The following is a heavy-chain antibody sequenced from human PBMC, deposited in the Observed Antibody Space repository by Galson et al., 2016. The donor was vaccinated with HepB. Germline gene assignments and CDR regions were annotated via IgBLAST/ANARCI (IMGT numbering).Heavy chain of an antibody. Sequence: SLRLSCAASGFTFTSYAMSWVRQASGKGLEWLSSVSGSGGSTCYADSVRGRFIISRDSSENTLYLQMNTLRGDDTALYYCAKAGYNSHERNNWFDSWGQGTLVTVSS. CDR1: GFTFTSYA. D-gene: IGHD1-20*01. CDR3: AKAGYNSHERNNWFDS. CDR2: VSGSGGST. V-gene: IGHV3-23*01. J-gene: IGHJ5*01.